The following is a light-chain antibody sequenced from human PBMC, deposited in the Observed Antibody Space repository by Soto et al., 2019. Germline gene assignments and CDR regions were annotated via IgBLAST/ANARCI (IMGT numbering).Light chain of an antibody. CDR3: QHYGSPLT. CDR1: QSVRSSY. J-gene: IGKJ4*01. V-gene: IGKV3-20*01. CDR2: GAS. Sequence: EIVLTQSPGTLSLSPGGRATLSCRASQSVRSSYLAWYQQRPGQAPRLLIFGASFRATGIPDRFSGSGSGTDCTLTISRLEPEDFAVYYCQHYGSPLTFGGGTKVEIK.